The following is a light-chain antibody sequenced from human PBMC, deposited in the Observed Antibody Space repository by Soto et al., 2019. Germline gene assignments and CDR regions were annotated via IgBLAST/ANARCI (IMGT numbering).Light chain of an antibody. Sequence: EILLTQSPATLSLSPGERATLSCRASQSASNYLAWYQQKPGQAPRVLIYDAFNRATGISARFSGSGSGTDFTLTISSLEPEDSAVYYCQQCSNWPITFGQGTRLEIK. V-gene: IGKV3-11*01. J-gene: IGKJ5*01. CDR2: DAF. CDR3: QQCSNWPIT. CDR1: QSASNY.